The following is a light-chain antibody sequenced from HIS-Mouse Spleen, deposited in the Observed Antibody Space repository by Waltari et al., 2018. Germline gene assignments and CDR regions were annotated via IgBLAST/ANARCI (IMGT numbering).Light chain of an antibody. J-gene: IGKJ4*01. CDR3: MQALQTPLT. V-gene: IGKV2-28*01. CDR2: LGS. Sequence: DIVMTQSPLSLPVTPGEPASISCRSSQSLLHSNGYHYLEWYLQKPGQSPQLLIYLGSNRASGVPDRFSGSGSGTDFTLKISRVEAEDVGVYYCMQALQTPLTFGGGTKVEIK. CDR1: QSLLHSNGYHY.